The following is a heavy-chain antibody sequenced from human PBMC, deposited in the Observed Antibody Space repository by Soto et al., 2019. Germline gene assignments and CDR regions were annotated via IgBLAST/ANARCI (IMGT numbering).Heavy chain of an antibody. CDR2: IYYSGST. CDR1: SGSISSGGYY. V-gene: IGHV4-31*03. J-gene: IGHJ6*02. Sequence: SETLSVTCTVYSGSISSGGYYWNWIRQHPGKGLEWIGYIYYSGSTYYNPSLKSRVTIPVDTSKNQFSLKLSSVTAADTAVYYCARSRGYSYGYGGYYYGMDVWGQGTTVTVSS. CDR3: ARSRGYSYGYGGYYYGMDV. D-gene: IGHD5-18*01.